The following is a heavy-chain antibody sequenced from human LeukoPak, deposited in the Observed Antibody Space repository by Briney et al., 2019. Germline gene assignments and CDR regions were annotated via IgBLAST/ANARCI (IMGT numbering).Heavy chain of an antibody. CDR3: ARWYCSSTSCPANAFDI. CDR2: ISAYNGNT. Sequence: ASVKVSCKASGYTFTSYGISWVRQAPGQGLEWMGWISAYNGNTNYAQKLQGRVTMTTDTSTSTAYMELRSLRSDDTALYYCARWYCSSTSCPANAFDIWGQGTMVTVSS. J-gene: IGHJ3*02. V-gene: IGHV1-18*01. CDR1: GYTFTSYG. D-gene: IGHD2-2*01.